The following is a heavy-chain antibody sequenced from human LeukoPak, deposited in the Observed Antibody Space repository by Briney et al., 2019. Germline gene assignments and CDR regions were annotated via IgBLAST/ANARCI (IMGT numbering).Heavy chain of an antibody. V-gene: IGHV4-30-2*01. CDR2: IYHSGST. CDR3: AREGRSFPNDY. CDR1: GGSISSGGYY. Sequence: SQTLSLTCTVSGGSISSGGYYWSWIRQPPGKGLEWIGYIYHSGSTYYNPSLKSRVTISVDRSKNQFSLKLSSVTAADTAVYYCAREGRSFPNDYWGQGTLVTVSS. J-gene: IGHJ4*02. D-gene: IGHD2/OR15-2a*01.